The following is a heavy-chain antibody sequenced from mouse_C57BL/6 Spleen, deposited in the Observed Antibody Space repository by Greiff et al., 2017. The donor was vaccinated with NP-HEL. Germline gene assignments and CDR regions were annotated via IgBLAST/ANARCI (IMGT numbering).Heavy chain of an antibody. CDR1: GFTFSDYG. D-gene: IGHD1-1*01. V-gene: IGHV5-17*01. Sequence: EVQGVESGGGLVKPGGSLKLSCAASGFTFSDYGMHWVRQAPEKGLEWVAYISSGSSTIYYADTVKGRFTISRDHAKNTLLLQMNSLVSEDTARYYCARSYYYGSSPYCYFDVWGTGTTVTVSS. J-gene: IGHJ1*03. CDR2: ISSGSSTI. CDR3: ARSYYYGSSPYCYFDV.